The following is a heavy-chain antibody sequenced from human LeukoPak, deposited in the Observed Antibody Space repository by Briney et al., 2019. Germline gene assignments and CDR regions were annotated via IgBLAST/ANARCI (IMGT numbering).Heavy chain of an antibody. V-gene: IGHV1-46*01. J-gene: IGHJ6*03. CDR2: INPNGGST. D-gene: IGHD3-9*01. CDR1: GYTFTSYY. Sequence: ASVKVSCKASGYTFTSYYMHWVRQAPGQGLEWMGIINPNGGSTSYAQKFQGRVTMTRDTSISTAYMELSRLRSDDTAVYYCARDITIGYYYYMGVWGKGTTVTISS. CDR3: ARDITIGYYYYMGV.